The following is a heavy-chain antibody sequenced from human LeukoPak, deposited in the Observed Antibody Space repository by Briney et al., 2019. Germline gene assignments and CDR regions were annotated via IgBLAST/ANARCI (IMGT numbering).Heavy chain of an antibody. V-gene: IGHV3-30-3*01. J-gene: IGHJ4*02. CDR1: GFTFSSYA. D-gene: IGHD2-15*01. CDR2: ISYDGSNK. Sequence: PGGSLRLSCAASGFTFSSYAMHWVRQAPGKGLEWVAVISYDGSNKYYADSVKGRFTISRDNSKNTLYLQMNSLRAEDTAVYYCARGPELPFSDYWGQGTLVTVSS. CDR3: ARGPELPFSDY.